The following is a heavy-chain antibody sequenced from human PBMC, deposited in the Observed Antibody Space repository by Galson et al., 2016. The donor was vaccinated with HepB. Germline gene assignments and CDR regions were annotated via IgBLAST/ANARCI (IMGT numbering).Heavy chain of an antibody. J-gene: IGHJ4*02. D-gene: IGHD6-25*01. CDR1: GFAFSSFT. CDR3: ARVSPDGRYSSGWYFDY. Sequence: SLRLSCAASGFAFSSFTMNWVRQAPGKGLEWVSSISSSASYKYYPDSVKGRFIISRDNVKNTLYLQLSSLRAEDTAVYYCARVSPDGRYSSGWYFDYWGQGILVTVSS. CDR2: ISSSASYK. V-gene: IGHV3-21*01.